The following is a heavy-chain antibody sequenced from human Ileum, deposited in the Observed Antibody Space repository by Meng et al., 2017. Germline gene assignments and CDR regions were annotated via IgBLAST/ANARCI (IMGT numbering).Heavy chain of an antibody. CDR1: GGCISSCY. J-gene: IGHJ5*02. Sequence: QVPLSVPGPGLMKPSEPLSLTFTCSGGCISSCYWSLSRQPAGKGLEWIGRIYTSGSNNYNPSLKSRVTMSVDTSKNQFSLKLSSVAAADTAVYYCARDVVPTVTYYYNWFDPWGQGTLVTVSS. D-gene: IGHD4-17*01. CDR3: ARDVVPTVTYYYNWFDP. CDR2: IYTSGSN. V-gene: IGHV4-4*07.